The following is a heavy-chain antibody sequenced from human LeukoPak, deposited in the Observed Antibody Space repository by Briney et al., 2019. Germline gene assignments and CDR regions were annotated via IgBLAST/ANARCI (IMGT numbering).Heavy chain of an antibody. CDR2: ISDSGGST. D-gene: IGHD3-3*01. Sequence: GGSLRLSCAASGFTFRTYAMSWVRQAPGKGPEWVSTISDSGGSTYYADSVRGRFTISRDNSKNTLYLQMHSLRVEDTAVYYCAKSTTYDFWTGFSFDYWGQGTLVTVSS. V-gene: IGHV3-23*01. CDR3: AKSTTYDFWTGFSFDY. J-gene: IGHJ4*02. CDR1: GFTFRTYA.